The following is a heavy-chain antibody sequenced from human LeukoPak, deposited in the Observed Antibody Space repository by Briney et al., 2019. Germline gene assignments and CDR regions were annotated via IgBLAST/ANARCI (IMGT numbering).Heavy chain of an antibody. J-gene: IGHJ4*02. CDR2: IWYDGSNK. CDR3: ARGVRAWFGELLSPHNFGEIDY. D-gene: IGHD3-10*01. Sequence: GGSLRLSCAASGFTFSSYGMHWVRQAPGKGLEWVAVIWYDGSNKYYADSVKGRFTISRDNSKNTLYLQMNSLRAEDTAVYYCARGVRAWFGELLSPHNFGEIDYWGQGTLVTVSS. CDR1: GFTFSSYG. V-gene: IGHV3-33*01.